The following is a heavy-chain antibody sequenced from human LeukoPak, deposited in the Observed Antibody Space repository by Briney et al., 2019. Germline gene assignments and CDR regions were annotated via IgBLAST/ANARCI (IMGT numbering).Heavy chain of an antibody. J-gene: IGHJ4*02. CDR2: INHSGST. D-gene: IGHD6-19*01. CDR3: AGSSAVAVPFDY. Sequence: SETLSLTCAVYGGSFSGYYWSWIRQPPGKGLVWIGEINHSGSTYYNPSLKSRVAISLDTSKNQISLKLSSVTAADTAVYYCAGSSAVAVPFDYWGQGTLVTVSS. CDR1: GGSFSGYY. V-gene: IGHV4-34*01.